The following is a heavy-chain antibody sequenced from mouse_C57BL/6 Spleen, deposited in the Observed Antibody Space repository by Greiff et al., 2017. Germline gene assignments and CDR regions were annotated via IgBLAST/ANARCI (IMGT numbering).Heavy chain of an antibody. J-gene: IGHJ2*01. D-gene: IGHD3-2*02. CDR3: TRQRRLPAFDY. CDR1: GFTFTDYE. Sequence: QVQLLQSGAELVRPGASVTLSCKASGFTFTDYEMHWVRQSPVHGLEWIGAIDPETGGIAYNQKFQGKVILPADKSASTAYMEIRSLNSEDSAVYYCTRQRRLPAFDYWGQGTTLTVSS. V-gene: IGHV1-15*01. CDR2: IDPETGGI.